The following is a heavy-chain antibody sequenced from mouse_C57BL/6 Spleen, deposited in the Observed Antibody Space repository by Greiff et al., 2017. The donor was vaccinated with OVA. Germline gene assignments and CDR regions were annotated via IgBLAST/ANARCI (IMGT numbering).Heavy chain of an antibody. J-gene: IGHJ1*03. CDR1: GYTFTSYW. V-gene: IGHV1-53*01. Sequence: VKLQQPGPELVKPGASVKLSCKASGYTFTSYWMHWVKQRPGQGLEWIGNINPSNGGTNYNEKFKSKATLTVDKSSSTAYMQLSSLTSEDSAVYYCASITTVASLGYFDVWGTGTTVTVSS. CDR3: ASITTVASLGYFDV. CDR2: INPSNGGT. D-gene: IGHD1-1*01.